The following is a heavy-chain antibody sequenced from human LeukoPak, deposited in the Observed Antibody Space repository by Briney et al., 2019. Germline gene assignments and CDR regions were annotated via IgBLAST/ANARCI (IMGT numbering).Heavy chain of an antibody. Sequence: GGSLRLSCAASGFTFSSYAMSWVRQAPGKGLEWVSAISGSGGSTYYADSVKGRFTISRDNSKNTLYLQMNSLRAEDTAVYYCARDHSSGYYYMDVWGKGTTVTVSS. D-gene: IGHD3-22*01. CDR3: ARDHSSGYYYMDV. CDR1: GFTFSSYA. J-gene: IGHJ6*03. CDR2: ISGSGGST. V-gene: IGHV3-23*01.